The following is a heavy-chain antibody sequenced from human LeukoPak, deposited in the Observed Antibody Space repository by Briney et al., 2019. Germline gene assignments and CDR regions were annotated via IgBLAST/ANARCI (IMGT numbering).Heavy chain of an antibody. J-gene: IGHJ6*03. CDR1: RCTFSSYA. CDR2: IIPIFGTA. Sequence: ASVKVSCKASRCTFSSYAISWLRQAPGQGLEWMGGIIPIFGTANYPQKFQGRVTITADESKSTAYMELSSLRSEDTAVYYCAREGYCSSTSCSTYYYYYYMDVWGKGTTVTVSS. CDR3: AREGYCSSTSCSTYYYYYYMDV. D-gene: IGHD2-2*01. V-gene: IGHV1-69*13.